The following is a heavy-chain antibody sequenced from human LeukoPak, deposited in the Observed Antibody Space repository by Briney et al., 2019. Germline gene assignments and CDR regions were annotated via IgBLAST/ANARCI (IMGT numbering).Heavy chain of an antibody. CDR2: ISSNSSTI. Sequence: GGSLTLSCAASGFTFSSYEMNWVRQPPRRGLEGVSYISSNSSTIYYTDSVKGRFTISIDNAKNSRYLQMNSLRAEDTAVYYCAISNVYCMDVWGQGEPVTVSS. J-gene: IGHJ6*01. CDR3: AISNVYCMDV. V-gene: IGHV3-48*03. CDR1: GFTFSSYE.